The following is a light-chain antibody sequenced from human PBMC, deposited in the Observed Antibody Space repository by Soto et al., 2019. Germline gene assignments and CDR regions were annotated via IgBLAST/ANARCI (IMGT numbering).Light chain of an antibody. V-gene: IGKV3-11*01. Sequence: EIVLTQSPATLSLSPGERATLSCRASQSVSSYLAWYQQKPGQAPRLLIYDASNRATGIPARSSGSGSGTDFTLTITSLEPEDFAVYYCQHRSNWLAFGGGTKVDI. CDR2: DAS. CDR3: QHRSNWLA. CDR1: QSVSSY. J-gene: IGKJ4*01.